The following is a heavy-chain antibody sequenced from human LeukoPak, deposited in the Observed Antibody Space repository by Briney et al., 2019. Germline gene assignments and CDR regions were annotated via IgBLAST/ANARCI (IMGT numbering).Heavy chain of an antibody. J-gene: IGHJ6*02. V-gene: IGHV3-7*03. CDR2: INHNGNVN. CDR3: ARGGGLDV. D-gene: IGHD3-16*01. Sequence: GGSLRLSCAASGFTFSSYWMNWARQAPGKGLEWVASINHNGNVNYYVDSVKGRFTISRDNAKNSLYLRMSNLRAEDTAGYFCARGGGLDVWGQGATVTVSS. CDR1: GFTFSSYW.